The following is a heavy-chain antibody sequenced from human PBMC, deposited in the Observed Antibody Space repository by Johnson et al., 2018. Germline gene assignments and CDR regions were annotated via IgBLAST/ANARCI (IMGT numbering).Heavy chain of an antibody. CDR3: AKDRSVRYSSRWSDAFDI. CDR1: GFTFSSYG. Sequence: QDRLGQSGGGVVQPRRSLRLSCAASGFTFSSYGIHWVRQAPGKGLEWVAVISYDGSNKYYADSVKGRFTISRDNSKKTLYVQMDSLRAEDTAVYYCAKDRSVRYSSRWSDAFDIWGPGTMVTVSS. V-gene: IGHV3-30*18. CDR2: ISYDGSNK. D-gene: IGHD6-13*01. J-gene: IGHJ3*02.